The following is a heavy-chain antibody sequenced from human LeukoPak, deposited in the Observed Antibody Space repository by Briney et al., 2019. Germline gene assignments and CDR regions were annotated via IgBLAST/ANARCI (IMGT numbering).Heavy chain of an antibody. CDR2: IYYSGST. Sequence: SETLSLTCTVSGGFISSSSYYWGWIRQPPGKGLEWIGSIYYSGSTNYNPSLKSRATISIDTSKNHFSLKLSSVTAADTAVYYCARHGDYYDSSGYYRFDYWGQGTLVTVSS. CDR1: GGFISSSSYY. CDR3: ARHGDYYDSSGYYRFDY. J-gene: IGHJ4*02. D-gene: IGHD3-22*01. V-gene: IGHV4-39*01.